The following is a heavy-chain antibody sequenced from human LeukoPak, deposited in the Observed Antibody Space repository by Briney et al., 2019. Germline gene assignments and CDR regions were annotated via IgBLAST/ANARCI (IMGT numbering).Heavy chain of an antibody. V-gene: IGHV3-23*01. Sequence: SPISCSLLSTYYPPSVKRPFTISRDNSKNTLYLQMNSLRAEDTAVYYCAKDQSPPRPGDYWGQGTLVTVSS. D-gene: IGHD6-6*01. CDR3: AKDQSPPRPGDY. J-gene: IGHJ4*02. CDR2: ISCSLLST.